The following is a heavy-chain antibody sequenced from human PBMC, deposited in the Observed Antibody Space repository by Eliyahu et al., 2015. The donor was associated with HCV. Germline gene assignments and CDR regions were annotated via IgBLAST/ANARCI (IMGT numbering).Heavy chain of an antibody. CDR1: GDSVKSNSRY. J-gene: IGHJ4*02. Sequence: QVQLQESGPGQVNPSETLSLTCTVSGDSVKSNSRYWSWIRQPPGKGLEWIGYSNSGSSNHNPSLKSRITISVDTSKNQFSLRLNSVTAADTAVYFCARDNWGSLDYWGQGILITVSS. CDR3: ARDNWGSLDY. V-gene: IGHV4-61*01. CDR2: SNSGSS. D-gene: IGHD3-16*01.